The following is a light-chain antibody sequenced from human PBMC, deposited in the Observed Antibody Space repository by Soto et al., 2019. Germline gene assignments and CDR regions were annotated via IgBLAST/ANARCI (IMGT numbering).Light chain of an antibody. CDR2: QDN. Sequence: NFMLTQPHSVSESPGKTVTISCTRSSGSIASNYVQWNQQRPGSAPATVMFQDNQRPSGVPDRFSGSIDSSSNSASLSISGLKTEDEADYYCQSYDSDNVFGTGTKVTVL. CDR3: QSYDSDNV. J-gene: IGLJ1*01. V-gene: IGLV6-57*03. CDR1: SGSIASNY.